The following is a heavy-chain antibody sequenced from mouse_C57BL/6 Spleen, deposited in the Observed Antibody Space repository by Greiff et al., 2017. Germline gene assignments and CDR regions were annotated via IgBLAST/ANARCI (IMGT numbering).Heavy chain of an antibody. CDR2: LYPGTSDT. CDR3: TRGGYDGSRYFDV. V-gene: IGHV1-5*01. CDR1: GYTFTSYW. J-gene: IGHJ1*03. Sequence: VQLQQSGTVLARPGASVKMSCKTSGYTFTSYWMHWVKPRPGPGLEWIGALYPGTSDTSYNQKFKGKAKLTAVTSARTAYMELSSLTNEDSAVYYCTRGGYDGSRYFDVGGTGTTVTVSS. D-gene: IGHD1-1*01.